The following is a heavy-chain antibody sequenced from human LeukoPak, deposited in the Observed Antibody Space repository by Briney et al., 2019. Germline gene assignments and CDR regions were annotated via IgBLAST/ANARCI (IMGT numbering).Heavy chain of an antibody. CDR1: DGSFSGYY. Sequence: PSETLSLTCAGYDGSFSGYYWSWIRQPPGKGLEWIGEINHSGSTNYNPSLKSRVTISVDTSKNQFSLKLSSVTAADTAVYYCARARQVGVTTYDYWGQGTLVTVSS. CDR3: ARARQVGVTTYDY. V-gene: IGHV4-34*01. D-gene: IGHD4-4*01. CDR2: INHSGST. J-gene: IGHJ4*02.